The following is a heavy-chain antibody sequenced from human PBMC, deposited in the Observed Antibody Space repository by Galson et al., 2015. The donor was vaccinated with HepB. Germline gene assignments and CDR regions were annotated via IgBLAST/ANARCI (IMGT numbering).Heavy chain of an antibody. D-gene: IGHD4-11*01. Sequence: SLRLSCAASGFTFSSYGMHWVRQAPGKGLEWVAVIWYDGSNKYYADSVKGRFTISRDNSKNTLYLQMNSLRAEDTAVYYCARDYRAGYYYYYGMDVWGQGTTVTVSS. CDR2: IWYDGSNK. J-gene: IGHJ6*02. V-gene: IGHV3-33*01. CDR3: ARDYRAGYYYYYGMDV. CDR1: GFTFSSYG.